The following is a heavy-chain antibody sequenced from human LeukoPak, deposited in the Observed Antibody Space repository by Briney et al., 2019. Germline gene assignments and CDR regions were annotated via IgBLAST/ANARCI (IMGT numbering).Heavy chain of an antibody. D-gene: IGHD3-16*02. CDR3: ARVVMITFGGVIVRGAFDI. CDR2: IYTSGST. Sequence: SETLSLTCAVYGGSFSGYYWSWIRQPPGKGLEWIGRIYTSGSTNYNPSLKSRVTISVDTSKNQFSLKLSSVTAADTAVYYCARVVMITFGGVIVRGAFDIWGQGTMVTVSS. V-gene: IGHV4-59*10. CDR1: GGSFSGYY. J-gene: IGHJ3*02.